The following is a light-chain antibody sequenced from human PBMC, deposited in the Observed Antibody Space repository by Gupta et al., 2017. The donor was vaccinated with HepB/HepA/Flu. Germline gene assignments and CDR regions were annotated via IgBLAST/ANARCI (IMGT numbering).Light chain of an antibody. V-gene: IGLV1-51*01. CDR3: GTWDSSLSAVV. Sequence: QSVLTQPPSVSEAPGQKVTISCSGSSSNIGNNYVPWYQQLPGTAPKLLIYDNNKRPSGIPDRFSGSKSGTSATLGITGLQTGDEADYYCGTWDSSLSAVVFGGGTKLTVL. J-gene: IGLJ2*01. CDR1: SSNIGNNY. CDR2: DNN.